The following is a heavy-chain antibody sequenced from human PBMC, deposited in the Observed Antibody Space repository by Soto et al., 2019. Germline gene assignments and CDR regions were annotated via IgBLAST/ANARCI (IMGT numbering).Heavy chain of an antibody. J-gene: IGHJ6*02. CDR2: IYYSGST. CDR1: GGSISSGGYY. CDR3: ARRGIVVVTATDYYYCGMDV. Sequence: SETLSLTCTVSGGSISSGGYYWSWIRQHPGKGLEWIGYIYYSGSTYYNPSLKSRVTISVDTSKNQFSLKLSSVTAADTAVYYCARRGIVVVTATDYYYCGMDVWGQGTTVTVSS. V-gene: IGHV4-31*03. D-gene: IGHD2-21*02.